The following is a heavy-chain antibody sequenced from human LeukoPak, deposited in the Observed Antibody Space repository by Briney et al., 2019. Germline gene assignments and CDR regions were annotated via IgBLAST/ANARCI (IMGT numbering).Heavy chain of an antibody. CDR3: ARRSPYSTGWSSYFDY. D-gene: IGHD6-19*01. V-gene: IGHV4-59*12. CDR1: GGSISSYY. CDR2: IYYSGST. J-gene: IGHJ4*02. Sequence: SETLSLTCTVSGGSISSYYWSWIRQPPGKGLEWIGYIYYSGSTNHNPSLKSRVTISVDTSKNQFSLKLTSVTAADSAVYYCARRSPYSTGWSSYFDYWGQGALVTVSS.